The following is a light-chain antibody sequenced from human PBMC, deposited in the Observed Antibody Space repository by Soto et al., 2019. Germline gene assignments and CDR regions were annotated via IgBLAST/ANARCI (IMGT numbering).Light chain of an antibody. CDR1: KSVSSN. CDR3: QQYNNGYT. CDR2: GAS. J-gene: IGKJ2*01. Sequence: EMVMTQSPVTLSVSPGERVTLSCRASKSVSSNLAWYQQKPGQAPRLLIYGASTRAPDIPARFSGSGSGTEFTLTISSLQSEDFAVYYCQQYNNGYTFGQGTKLEIK. V-gene: IGKV3-15*01.